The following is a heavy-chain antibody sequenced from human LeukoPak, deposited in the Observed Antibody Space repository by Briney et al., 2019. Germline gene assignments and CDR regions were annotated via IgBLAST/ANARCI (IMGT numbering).Heavy chain of an antibody. CDR2: INPNSGYT. CDR3: ARESDYHILTGPFDY. CDR1: GYTLTGYH. J-gene: IGHJ4*02. Sequence: ASVKVSCKASGYTLTGYHMHWVRQAPGQGLEWMGWINPNSGYTDYAQNFQGRVTMTRDTSISTAYMDLRTLRSDDTAVYYCARESDYHILTGPFDYWGQGTLVTVSS. D-gene: IGHD3-9*01. V-gene: IGHV1-2*02.